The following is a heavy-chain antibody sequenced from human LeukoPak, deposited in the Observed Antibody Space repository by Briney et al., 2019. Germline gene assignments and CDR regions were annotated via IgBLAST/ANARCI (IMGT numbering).Heavy chain of an antibody. V-gene: IGHV1-8*02. CDR2: MSPKSGNT. Sequence: ASVKVSCKASGYIFTSYGISWVRQATGQGLEWMGWMSPKSGNTDYAQKFQGRVTMTRNTSINTAYLELSSLGSDDTAVYFCARGVGGLGNMDVWGKGTTVIISS. CDR3: ARGVGGLGNMDV. J-gene: IGHJ6*03. D-gene: IGHD3-16*01. CDR1: GYIFTSYG.